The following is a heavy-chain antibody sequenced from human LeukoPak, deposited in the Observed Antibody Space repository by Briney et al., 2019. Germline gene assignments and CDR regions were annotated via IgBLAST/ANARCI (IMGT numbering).Heavy chain of an antibody. V-gene: IGHV3-21*01. CDR3: AREAAGPIDY. J-gene: IGHJ4*02. D-gene: IGHD6-13*01. CDR2: ISSSSSYI. Sequence: GGSLRISCAASGFTFSSDSMNWVRQAPGKGLEWVSSISSSSSYIYYADSVKGRFTISRDNAKNSLYLQMNSLRAEDTAVYYCAREAAGPIDYWGQGTLVTVSS. CDR1: GFTFSSDS.